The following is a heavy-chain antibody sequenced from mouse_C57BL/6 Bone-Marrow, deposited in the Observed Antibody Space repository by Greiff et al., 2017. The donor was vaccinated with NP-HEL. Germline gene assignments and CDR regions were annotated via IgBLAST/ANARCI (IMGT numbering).Heavy chain of an antibody. J-gene: IGHJ4*01. D-gene: IGHD2-4*01. V-gene: IGHV1-54*01. CDR3: ARRLRQYYYAMDY. CDR1: GYAFTNYL. Sequence: QVQLKESGAELVRPGTSVKVSCKASGYAFTNYLIEWVKQRPGQGLEWIGVINPGSGGTNYNEKFKGKATLTADKSSSTAYMQLSSLTSEDSAVYFCARRLRQYYYAMDYWGQGTSVTVSS. CDR2: INPGSGGT.